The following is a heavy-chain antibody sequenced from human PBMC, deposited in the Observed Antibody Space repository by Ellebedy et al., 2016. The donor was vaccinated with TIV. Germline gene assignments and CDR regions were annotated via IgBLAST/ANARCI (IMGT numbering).Heavy chain of an antibody. V-gene: IGHV3-30*03. J-gene: IGHJ4*02. D-gene: IGHD3-10*01. CDR1: GFTFSSYG. Sequence: GGSLRLXXAASGFTFSSYGMHWVRQAPGKGLEWVAVISYDGSNKYYADSVKGRFTISRDNSKNTLYLQMNSLRAEDTAVYCCVREYYGSGRAFDYWGQGTLVTVSS. CDR3: VREYYGSGRAFDY. CDR2: ISYDGSNK.